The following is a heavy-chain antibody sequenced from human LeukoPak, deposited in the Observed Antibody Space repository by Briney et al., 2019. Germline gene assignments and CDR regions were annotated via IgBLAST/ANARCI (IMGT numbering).Heavy chain of an antibody. V-gene: IGHV3-11*04. CDR3: ARDRNRGWELLLVDYYYYYMDV. Sequence: PGGSLRLSCAASGFTFSDHSMSWIRQSPGKGLEWVAYITSGGSPMYYVDSVRGRFTISRDNAKNSLYLQMNSLRAEDTAVYYCARDRNRGWELLLVDYYYYYMDVWGKGTTVTVSS. CDR1: GFTFSDHS. J-gene: IGHJ6*03. D-gene: IGHD1-26*01. CDR2: ITSGGSPM.